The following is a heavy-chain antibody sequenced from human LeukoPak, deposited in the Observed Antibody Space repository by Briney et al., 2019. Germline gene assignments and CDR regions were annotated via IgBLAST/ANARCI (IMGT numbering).Heavy chain of an antibody. J-gene: IGHJ4*02. V-gene: IGHV3-11*06. CDR1: GFTFSDYY. CDR3: ARDRDSSGCLDY. Sequence: GGSLRLSCAASGFTFSDYYMSWIRQAPGKGLEWVSYISSSSSYIYYADSVKGRFTISRDNAKNSLYLQMNSLRAEDTAVYYCARDRDSSGCLDYWGQGTLVTVSS. D-gene: IGHD6-19*01. CDR2: ISSSSSYI.